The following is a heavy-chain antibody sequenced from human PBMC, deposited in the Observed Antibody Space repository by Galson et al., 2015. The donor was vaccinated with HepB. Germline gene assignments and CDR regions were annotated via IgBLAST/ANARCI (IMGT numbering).Heavy chain of an antibody. V-gene: IGHV4-4*01. CDR3: ALGSDYKWDY. D-gene: IGHD3-10*01. J-gene: IGHJ4*02. Sequence: ETLSLTCAVSVDSLRDGQWWSWVRQPPGKGLEWIGEIHPSGKTNYDPSLTSRVTISVDRAKDEVSLMLKSVTAADTAVYFCALGSDYKWDYWGRGTLLTVSA. CDR1: VDSLRDGQW. CDR2: IHPSGKT.